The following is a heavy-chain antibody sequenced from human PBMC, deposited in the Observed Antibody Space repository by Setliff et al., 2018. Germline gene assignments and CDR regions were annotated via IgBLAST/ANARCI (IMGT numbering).Heavy chain of an antibody. CDR3: ARHIAGYADGHYTATYSYYYMDV. CDR2: IYPGDSDI. D-gene: IGHD4-17*01. CDR1: GYTFTQKW. V-gene: IGHV5-51*01. Sequence: GESLRISCKGSGYTFTQKWIGWVRQMPGKGLEWMGVIYPGDSDIRYSPSFQGQVTISADKSINTAYLQWSSLKASDTATYYCARHIAGYADGHYTATYSYYYMDVWGQGTTVTVSS. J-gene: IGHJ6*03.